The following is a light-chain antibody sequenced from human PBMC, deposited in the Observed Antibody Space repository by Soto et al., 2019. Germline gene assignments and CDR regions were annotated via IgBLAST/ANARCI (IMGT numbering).Light chain of an antibody. CDR2: YAS. CDR1: QDIRFF. J-gene: IGKJ2*01. CDR3: QESYIAPYT. V-gene: IGKV1-39*01. Sequence: DIQMTQSPSSLSASLGDRVIITCRTSQDIRFFLNWYRQKPGEAPELLIYYASTLQSGVSSRFKGSGSGTEITLSMNSLQPEDSAIYYCQESYIAPYTFGQGTRLEIK.